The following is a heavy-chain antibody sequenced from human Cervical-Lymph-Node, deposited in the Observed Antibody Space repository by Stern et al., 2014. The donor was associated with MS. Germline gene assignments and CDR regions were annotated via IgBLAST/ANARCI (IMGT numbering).Heavy chain of an antibody. CDR3: ASGVPAAIH. V-gene: IGHV3-21*01. CDR1: RFTFSSQT. Sequence: EVQLVESGGGLVKPGGSLRLSCAASRFTFSSQTINWVRQAPGRGLEWVSSISSSSSYIYYADSVKGRFTISRDNSKNSLYLQMNSLRAEDTAVYYCASGVPAAIHWGQGTLVTGSS. CDR2: ISSSSSYI. D-gene: IGHD2-2*02. J-gene: IGHJ4*02.